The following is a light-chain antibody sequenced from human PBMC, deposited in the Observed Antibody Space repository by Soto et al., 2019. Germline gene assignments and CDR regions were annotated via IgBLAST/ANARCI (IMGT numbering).Light chain of an antibody. CDR1: SSDVGAYNY. Sequence: QSVLTQPPSASGSPGQTVAISCTGTSSDVGAYNYVSWYQQHPGKAPKLMIYDVTERPSGVPYRFSGSKSGNTASLTVSGLQPEDEADYYCCSYTTSSTYVFGTGTKLTVL. J-gene: IGLJ1*01. CDR2: DVT. V-gene: IGLV2-8*01. CDR3: CSYTTSSTYV.